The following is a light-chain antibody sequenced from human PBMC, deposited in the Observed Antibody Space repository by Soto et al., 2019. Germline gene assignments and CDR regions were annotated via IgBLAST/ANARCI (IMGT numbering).Light chain of an antibody. Sequence: DIQVTQSPSSLSASVGDRVTITGRAGQSISTFLNWYQQQPGKAPKLLIYAASSLQSGVPSRFSGSGSGPDFSLTISSLQPEDLAISYCQQSYSSPLCFGGGTTVEIQ. J-gene: IGKJ4*01. V-gene: IGKV1-39*01. CDR2: AAS. CDR1: QSISTF. CDR3: QQSYSSPLC.